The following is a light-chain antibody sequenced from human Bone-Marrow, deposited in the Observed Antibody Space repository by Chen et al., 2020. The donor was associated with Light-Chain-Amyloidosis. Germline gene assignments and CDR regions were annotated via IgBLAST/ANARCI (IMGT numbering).Light chain of an antibody. CDR1: DLPTKY. CDR2: RDT. V-gene: IGLV3-25*03. CDR3: QSADSSGTYEVI. J-gene: IGLJ2*01. Sequence: SYQLTQPPSVSLSPGHTSRITCSGDDLPTKYAYWYQQNPGQAPVLVIHRDTERPSGISERFSGSSSGTTATLTISGVQAEDEADYHCQSADSSGTYEVIFGGGTKLTVL.